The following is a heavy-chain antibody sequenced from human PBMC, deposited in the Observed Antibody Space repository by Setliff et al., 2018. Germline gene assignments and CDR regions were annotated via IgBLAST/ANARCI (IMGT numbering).Heavy chain of an antibody. CDR2: INHRGST. Sequence: SETLSLTCAAYGGTFSDYHWTWIRQSPEKGLEWIGEINHRGSTNYNPSLKSRVTISIETSRDQFSLKLISMIAADTAVYYCARGRNIAARLLDSWGQGTLVTVSS. CDR1: GGTFSDYH. D-gene: IGHD6-6*01. CDR3: ARGRNIAARLLDS. J-gene: IGHJ4*02. V-gene: IGHV4-34*01.